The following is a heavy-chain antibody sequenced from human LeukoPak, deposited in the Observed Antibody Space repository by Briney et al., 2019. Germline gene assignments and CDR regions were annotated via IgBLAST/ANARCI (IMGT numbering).Heavy chain of an antibody. D-gene: IGHD3-16*01. V-gene: IGHV3-30*19. J-gene: IGHJ5*02. CDR2: ISFDGGAT. CDR3: ARDWGASAWHNWFDP. Sequence: PGGSLRLSCAASGFTFSSYGMHWVRQAPGKGLEWVSMISFDGGATYYTDSVKGRFTISRDTSNNMVYLQMNSLTDDDSAVYFCARDWGASAWHNWFDPWGQGTRVTVSS. CDR1: GFTFSSYG.